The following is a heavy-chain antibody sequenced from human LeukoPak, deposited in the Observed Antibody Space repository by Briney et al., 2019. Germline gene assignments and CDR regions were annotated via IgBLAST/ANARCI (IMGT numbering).Heavy chain of an antibody. CDR3: ATISAQTFDI. Sequence: GGSLRLSCVGSGFTFRSHWVNWVRQSPGKGLEWVANIKPDGIDKYYVDSARGRFTVSRDNAKNSAFLQMNSLRAEDTAIYYCATISAQTFDIWGQGTLVSDSS. V-gene: IGHV3-7*01. J-gene: IGHJ3*02. D-gene: IGHD5-24*01. CDR1: GFTFRSHW. CDR2: IKPDGIDK.